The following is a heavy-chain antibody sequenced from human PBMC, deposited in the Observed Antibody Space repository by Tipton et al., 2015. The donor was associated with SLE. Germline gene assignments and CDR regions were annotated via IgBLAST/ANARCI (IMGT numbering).Heavy chain of an antibody. D-gene: IGHD3-3*01. V-gene: IGHV4-38-2*02. CDR3: ASLDFWSGYWGFQH. CDR1: GYSISSGYY. J-gene: IGHJ1*01. CDR2: IHYSGGT. Sequence: TLSLTCTVSGYSISSGYYWGWIRQPPGKGLEWIGSIHYSGGTNYNPSLKSRGTISVDTSKNQFSLKLTSVTAADTAVYYCASLDFWSGYWGFQHWGQCSLVTVSS.